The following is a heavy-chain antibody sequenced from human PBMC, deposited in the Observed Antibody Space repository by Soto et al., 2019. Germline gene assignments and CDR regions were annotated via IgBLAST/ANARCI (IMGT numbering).Heavy chain of an antibody. CDR1: GGSISSSSYY. D-gene: IGHD1-26*01. J-gene: IGHJ4*02. V-gene: IGHV4-39*01. CDR3: ARLVIEVGYFDY. Sequence: QLQLQESGPGLVKPSETLSLTCTVSGGSISSSSYYWGWIRQPPGKGLEWIGSIYYSGSTYYNPSLQSRVTISVDTSKNQFSLKLSSVTAADTAVYYCARLVIEVGYFDYWGQGTLVTVSS. CDR2: IYYSGST.